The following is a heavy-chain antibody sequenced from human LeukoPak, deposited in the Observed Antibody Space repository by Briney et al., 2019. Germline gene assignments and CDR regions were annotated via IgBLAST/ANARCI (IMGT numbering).Heavy chain of an antibody. CDR3: AGDVSGYYSFDY. Sequence: AGSLTLSCTASGFTFSNYAMHWVRQAPGQGLELVAVIIYDESDKNYADSVKGRCTISRDNSKNTLYVQMKSRRAEDTGVYYCAGDVSGYYSFDYWGQGTLVTVSS. CDR2: IIYDESDK. J-gene: IGHJ4*02. V-gene: IGHV3-30-3*01. D-gene: IGHD3-22*01. CDR1: GFTFSNYA.